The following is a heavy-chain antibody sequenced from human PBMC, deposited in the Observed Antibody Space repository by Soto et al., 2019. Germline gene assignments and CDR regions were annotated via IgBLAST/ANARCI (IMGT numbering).Heavy chain of an antibody. D-gene: IGHD6-25*01. CDR2: ISGGSSYT. V-gene: IGHV3-11*05. J-gene: IGHJ4*02. Sequence: QVQLVESGGGLVKPGGSLRLSCAASGFSFGDSYMSWIRQSAGKGLEWLSYISGGSSYTKYAESVKGRFTISRDNARRSLFLQVNGLRAADTAISYCAKTTAANSGYYFDHWGQGTMVTVSS. CDR3: AKTTAANSGYYFDH. CDR1: GFSFGDSY.